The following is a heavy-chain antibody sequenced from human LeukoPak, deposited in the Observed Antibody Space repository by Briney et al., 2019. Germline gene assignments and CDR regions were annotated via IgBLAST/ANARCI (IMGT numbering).Heavy chain of an antibody. CDR2: ISSSSSYI. CDR3: ARVRYYCGSGSYYPLDY. CDR1: GFTFSSYS. D-gene: IGHD3-10*01. V-gene: IGHV3-21*01. J-gene: IGHJ4*02. Sequence: GVSLRLSCAASGFTFSSYSMNWVRQAPGKGLEGVSSISSSSSYIDYADSVKGRFTISRDNAKNSLYLQMNSLRAEDTAVYYCARVRYYCGSGSYYPLDYWGQGTLVTVSS.